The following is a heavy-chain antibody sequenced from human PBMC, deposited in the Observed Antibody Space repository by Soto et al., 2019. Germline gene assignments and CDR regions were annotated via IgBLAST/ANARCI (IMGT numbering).Heavy chain of an antibody. Sequence: ASVKVSCKASGGTFSSYAISWVRQAPGQGLEWMGGIIPIFGTANYAQKFQGRVTITADESTSTAYMELSSLRSEDTAVYYCAESGIAVAGNWFDPWGQGTLVTVSS. CDR2: IIPIFGTA. V-gene: IGHV1-69*13. J-gene: IGHJ5*02. CDR1: GGTFSSYA. CDR3: AESGIAVAGNWFDP. D-gene: IGHD6-19*01.